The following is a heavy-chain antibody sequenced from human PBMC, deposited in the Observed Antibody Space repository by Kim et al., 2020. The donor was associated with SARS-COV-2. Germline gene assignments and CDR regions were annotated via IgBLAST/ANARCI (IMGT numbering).Heavy chain of an antibody. Sequence: SETLSLTCTVSGGSISSYYWSWIRQPPGKGLEWIGYIYYSGSTNYNPSLKSRVTISVDTSKNQFSLKLSSVTAADTAVYYCARRIAVAGTWFDPWGQGTLVTVSS. J-gene: IGHJ5*02. CDR1: GGSISSYY. CDR3: ARRIAVAGTWFDP. V-gene: IGHV4-59*13. CDR2: IYYSGST. D-gene: IGHD6-19*01.